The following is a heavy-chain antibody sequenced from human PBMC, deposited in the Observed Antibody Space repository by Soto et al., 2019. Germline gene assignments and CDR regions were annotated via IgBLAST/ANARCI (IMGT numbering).Heavy chain of an antibody. V-gene: IGHV1-46*01. CDR1: GYTFTSYY. Sequence: GASVKVSCKASGYTFTSYYMHWVRQAPGQGLEWMGIINPSGGSTSYAQKFQGRVTMTRDTSTSTVYMELSSLRSEDTAVYYCARDRRITIFGVVRNWFDPWGQGTLVTVS. CDR2: INPSGGST. J-gene: IGHJ5*02. CDR3: ARDRRITIFGVVRNWFDP. D-gene: IGHD3-3*01.